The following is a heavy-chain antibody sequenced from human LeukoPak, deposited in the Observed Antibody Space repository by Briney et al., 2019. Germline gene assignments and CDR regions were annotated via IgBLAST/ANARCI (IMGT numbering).Heavy chain of an antibody. CDR3: AKDWASGVAADNWFDP. V-gene: IGHV3-30*18. D-gene: IGHD6-19*01. Sequence: GGSLRLSCAASGFTFSSYGMHWVRQAPGKGLEWVAVISYDGSNKYYADSVKGRFTISRDNSKNTLYLQMSSLRAEDTAVYYCAKDWASGVAADNWFDPWGQGTLVTVSS. CDR2: ISYDGSNK. J-gene: IGHJ5*02. CDR1: GFTFSSYG.